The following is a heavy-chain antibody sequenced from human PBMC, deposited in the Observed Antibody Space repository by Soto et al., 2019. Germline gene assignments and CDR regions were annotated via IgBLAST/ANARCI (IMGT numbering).Heavy chain of an antibody. V-gene: IGHV3-7*03. CDR1: GFMFSSYV. CDR3: ARWNYGMDV. J-gene: IGHJ6*02. Sequence: GWSLRLSCAASGFMFSSYVMSWVRQAPGKGLEWVANIRQDGSDEYFVDSVKGRFTISRDNAKNSLYLQMNSLRAEDTAVYKCARWNYGMDVWGQGTTVTVSS. CDR2: IRQDGSDE.